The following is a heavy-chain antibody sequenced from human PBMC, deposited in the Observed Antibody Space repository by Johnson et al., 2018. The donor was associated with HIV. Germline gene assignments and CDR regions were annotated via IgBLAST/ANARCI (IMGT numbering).Heavy chain of an antibody. V-gene: IGHV3-30*03. D-gene: IGHD4-17*01. CDR3: ARMTTTVSHHDAFDI. J-gene: IGHJ3*02. Sequence: QVQLVESGGGVVQPGRSLRVSCAASGFSFGSYGMHWVRQAPGKGLEWVAIISYGGTYKYYADSVKGRFTISRENSNNTLYLQMNSLRAEDTAVYYCARMTTTVSHHDAFDIWGQGTMVTVSS. CDR1: GFSFGSYG. CDR2: ISYGGTYK.